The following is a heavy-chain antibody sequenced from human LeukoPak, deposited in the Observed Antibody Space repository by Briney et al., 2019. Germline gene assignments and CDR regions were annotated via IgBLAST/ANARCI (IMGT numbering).Heavy chain of an antibody. Sequence: GGSLRLSCAASGFTFNTYGMSWVRQAPGKGLEWVSGISGSGGATYYADSVKGRFTISRDDPHNTLYLQMSSLRAEDTAVYFCARGGVDYYGSGTYYLMYYFDYWGQGALVTVSS. CDR3: ARGGVDYYGSGTYYLMYYFDY. CDR2: ISGSGGAT. D-gene: IGHD3-10*01. V-gene: IGHV3-23*01. J-gene: IGHJ4*02. CDR1: GFTFNTYG.